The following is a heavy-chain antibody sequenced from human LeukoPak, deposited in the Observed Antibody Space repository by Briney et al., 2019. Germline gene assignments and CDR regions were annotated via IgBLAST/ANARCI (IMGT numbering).Heavy chain of an antibody. Sequence: SETLSLTCTVSGGSISGYYRSWIRQPPGKGLEWIGYIYYSGSTSYNPSLKSRVTISVDTSKNQFSLRLSSVTAADTAVYYCARADSSGYILTYWSQGTLVTVSP. V-gene: IGHV4-59*01. D-gene: IGHD5-18*01. CDR3: ARADSSGYILTY. J-gene: IGHJ4*02. CDR2: IYYSGST. CDR1: GGSISGYY.